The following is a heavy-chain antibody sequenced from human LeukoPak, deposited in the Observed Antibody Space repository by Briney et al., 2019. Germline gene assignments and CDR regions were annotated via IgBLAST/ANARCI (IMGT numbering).Heavy chain of an antibody. CDR3: ARRYSRGWFDP. Sequence: SETLSLTCAVYGGSFGGYYWSWIRQPPGKGLEWIGEINHSGSTNYNPSLKSRVTISVDTSKNQFSLKLSSVTAADTAVYYCARRYSRGWFDPWGQGTLVTVSS. J-gene: IGHJ5*02. CDR2: INHSGST. D-gene: IGHD2-15*01. CDR1: GGSFGGYY. V-gene: IGHV4-34*01.